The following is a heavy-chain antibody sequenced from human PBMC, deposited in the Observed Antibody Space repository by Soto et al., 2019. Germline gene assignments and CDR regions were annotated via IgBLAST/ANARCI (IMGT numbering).Heavy chain of an antibody. CDR3: AKDGRLAATTLPYYFDC. J-gene: IGHJ4*02. CDR2: ISVGGDNT. CDR1: GFTFTNYA. V-gene: IGHV3-23*01. D-gene: IGHD1-26*01. Sequence: PGGSVRLSCAASGFTFTNYAMSWVRQAPGKGLEWVSAISVGGDNTYYADSVKGRFTISRDISKNTLYLQMNSLRAKDTAVYYCAKDGRLAATTLPYYFDCWGQGTLVTVSS.